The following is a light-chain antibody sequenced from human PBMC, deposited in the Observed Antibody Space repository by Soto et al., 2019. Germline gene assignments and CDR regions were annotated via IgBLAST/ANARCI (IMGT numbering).Light chain of an antibody. J-gene: IGKJ1*01. CDR2: GAS. CDR3: QHYNAWPWT. V-gene: IGKV3-15*01. Sequence: EVVMTQSPATLSVSPGERATLSCRASHSVSSSLAWYQQRPGQTPRLLIYGASTRATGVPARFSGSGSGTEFTLTIDSLQSEDLGVYFCQHYNAWPWTFGQGTKVEIK. CDR1: HSVSSS.